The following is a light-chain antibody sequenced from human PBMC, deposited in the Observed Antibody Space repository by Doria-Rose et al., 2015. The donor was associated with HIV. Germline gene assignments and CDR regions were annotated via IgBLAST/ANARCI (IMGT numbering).Light chain of an antibody. CDR1: QSFSSTY. V-gene: IGKV3-20*01. CDR3: HQYGTSWT. Sequence: TQSPGTLSLSPGERATLSCRASQSFSSTYLAWYQQTPGQAPSLLIYDGSTRVTGIPDRFSASGSETDFTLTINRLEPEDFALYYCHQYGTSWTFGQGAKVEI. CDR2: DGS. J-gene: IGKJ1*01.